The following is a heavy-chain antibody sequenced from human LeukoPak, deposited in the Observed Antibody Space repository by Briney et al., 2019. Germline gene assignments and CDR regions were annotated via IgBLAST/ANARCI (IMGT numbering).Heavy chain of an antibody. Sequence: PGGSLRLSCAASGFTFSSYWMSWVRQAPGKGLEWVASIKQDGGEKYYVDSVKDRFTIPRVNAKNSLYLQMSSLRAEDTAVYYCARDGTAPGLYFDLWGQGTLVTVSS. J-gene: IGHJ4*01. CDR1: GFTFSSYW. CDR2: IKQDGGEK. V-gene: IGHV3-7*01. D-gene: IGHD6-13*01. CDR3: ARDGTAPGLYFDL.